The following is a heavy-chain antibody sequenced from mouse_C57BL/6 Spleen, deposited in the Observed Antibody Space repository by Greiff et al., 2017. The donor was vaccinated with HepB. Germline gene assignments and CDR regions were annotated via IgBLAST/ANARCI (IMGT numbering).Heavy chain of an antibody. V-gene: IGHV1-5*01. CDR2: IYPGNSDT. D-gene: IGHD2-4*01. CDR3: TREDYDYDGENYFDY. J-gene: IGHJ2*01. Sequence: EVQLQQSGTVLARPGASVKMSCKTSGYTFTSYWMHWVKQRPGQGPEWIGAIYPGNSDTSYNQKFKGKAKLTAVTSASTAYMELSSLTNEDSAVYYCTREDYDYDGENYFDYWGQGTTLTVSS. CDR1: GYTFTSYW.